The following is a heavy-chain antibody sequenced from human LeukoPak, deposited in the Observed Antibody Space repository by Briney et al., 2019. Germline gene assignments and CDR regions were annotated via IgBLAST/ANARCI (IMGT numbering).Heavy chain of an antibody. D-gene: IGHD6-13*01. J-gene: IGHJ4*02. CDR2: MHPNGGGT. CDR1: EYTFTGYY. V-gene: IGHV1-2*02. Sequence: GASVKVSCKASEYTFTGYYMHWVRQAPGQGLEWMGWMHPNGGGTNYAQKFQGRVTMTRDTSISTAYMELSRLRSDDTAVYYCASPGIAAAGTLGFDYWGQGTLVTVSS. CDR3: ASPGIAAAGTLGFDY.